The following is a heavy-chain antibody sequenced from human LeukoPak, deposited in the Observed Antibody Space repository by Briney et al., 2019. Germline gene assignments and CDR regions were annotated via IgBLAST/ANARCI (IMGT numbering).Heavy chain of an antibody. D-gene: IGHD3-10*01. V-gene: IGHV3-30*02. CDR2: IRYDGSNK. CDR1: GFTFSFHG. CDR3: AKGPNYYGSGSQDNWFDP. J-gene: IGHJ5*02. Sequence: GTSLRLSCAASGFTFSFHGMHWVRQAPGKGLEWVAFIRYDGSNKYYADSVKGRFTISRDNSKNTLYLQMNSLRAEDTAVYYCAKGPNYYGSGSQDNWFDPWGQGTLVTVSS.